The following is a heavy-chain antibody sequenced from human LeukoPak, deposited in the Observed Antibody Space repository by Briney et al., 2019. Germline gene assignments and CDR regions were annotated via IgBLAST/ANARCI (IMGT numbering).Heavy chain of an antibody. V-gene: IGHV3-30*02. CDR3: AKISGHTYYDFWSGYYTSDY. CDR1: GFTFSSYA. J-gene: IGHJ4*02. D-gene: IGHD3-3*01. Sequence: GGSLRLSCAASGFTFSSYAMSCVRQAPGKGLEWVAFIRYDGSNKYYANSVKGRFTISRDNSKNTLYLQMNSLRAEDTAVYYCAKISGHTYYDFWSGYYTSDYWGQGTLLTVSS. CDR2: IRYDGSNK.